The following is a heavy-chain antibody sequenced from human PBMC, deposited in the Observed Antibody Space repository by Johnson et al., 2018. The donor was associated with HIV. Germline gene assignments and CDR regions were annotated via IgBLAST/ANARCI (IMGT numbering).Heavy chain of an antibody. CDR1: GFTFRNFG. D-gene: IGHD2-2*01. CDR2: IRFDGNNK. V-gene: IGHV3-30*02. J-gene: IGHJ3*02. CDR3: AKDRTGGYCSSSSCFDAFDI. Sequence: QVQLVESGGGVVQPGGSLTLSCAASGFTFRNFGIHWVRQAPGKGLEWVAFIRFDGNNKYYADSVKGRFTISRENYKNTLYLQMSSLRAEDTAVYYCAKDRTGGYCSSSSCFDAFDIWGQGTMVTVSS.